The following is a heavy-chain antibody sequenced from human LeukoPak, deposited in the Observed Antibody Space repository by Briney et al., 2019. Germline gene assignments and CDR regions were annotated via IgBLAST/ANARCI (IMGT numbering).Heavy chain of an antibody. CDR3: ARVNSLGYNSEEF. CDR2: IYYSGNT. V-gene: IGHV4-39*01. Sequence: SETLSLTCTVSDGSISSSRYYWGWVRQPPGKGLEWIGSIYYSGNTYYNPSLKTRVTMSVDTSNNQLSLKLSSVTAADTAVYYCARVNSLGYNSEEFWGHGTLVTVSS. CDR1: DGSISSSRYY. J-gene: IGHJ4*01. D-gene: IGHD5-24*01.